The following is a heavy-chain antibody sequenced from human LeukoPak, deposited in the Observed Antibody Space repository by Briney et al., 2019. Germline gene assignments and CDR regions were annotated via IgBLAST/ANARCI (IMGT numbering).Heavy chain of an antibody. D-gene: IGHD3-10*01. CDR3: ARVGQLLWFGELSLAFDI. J-gene: IGHJ3*02. V-gene: IGHV4-59*01. CDR1: GGSISSYY. CDR2: TYYSGST. Sequence: SETLSLTCTVSGGSISSYYWSWIRQPPGKGLEWIGYTYYSGSTNYNPSLKSRVTISVDTSKNQFSLKLSSVTAADTAVYYCARVGQLLWFGELSLAFDIWGQGTMVTVSS.